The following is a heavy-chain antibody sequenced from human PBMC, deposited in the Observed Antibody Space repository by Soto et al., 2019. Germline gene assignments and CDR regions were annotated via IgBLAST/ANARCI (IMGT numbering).Heavy chain of an antibody. V-gene: IGHV4-59*08. CDR2: IYYTGTT. D-gene: IGHD2-21*02. J-gene: IGHJ4*02. Sequence: PSETLSHTCIVSGGSMSSYYWGWFRQPPGKGLEWIGYIYYTGTTTYHPSLKSRVTISIDTSRNQFSLKLNSVTAADTAVYYCARLGGYYQAFDQWGQGSLVTVS. CDR3: ARLGGYYQAFDQ. CDR1: GGSMSSYY.